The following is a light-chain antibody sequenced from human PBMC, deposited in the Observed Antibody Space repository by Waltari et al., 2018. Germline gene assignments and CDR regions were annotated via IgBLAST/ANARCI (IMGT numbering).Light chain of an antibody. CDR2: GAS. V-gene: IGKV1-39*01. Sequence: EIQLNHSPSSLSASVGHRVTISCRASQTISMYLSWYQQRPGRAPKLLIYGASRLQGGVPSRFSGSGAGTDFTLTISDLQPEDFGTYFCQQSYISPTFGQGTTVEV. CDR3: QQSYISPT. CDR1: QTISMY. J-gene: IGKJ1*01.